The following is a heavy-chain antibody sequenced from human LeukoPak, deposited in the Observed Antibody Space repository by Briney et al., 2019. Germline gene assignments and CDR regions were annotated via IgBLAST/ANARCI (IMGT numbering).Heavy chain of an antibody. CDR2: IYPGDSDT. V-gene: IGHV5-51*01. CDR1: GYSFTGYW. J-gene: IGHJ4*02. D-gene: IGHD3-22*01. CDR3: ARHQSSRWHYDSSGYPDY. Sequence: GESLKISCKGSGYSFTGYWIGWVRQMPGKGLEWMGIIYPGDSDTRYSPSFQGQVTISADKSISTAYLQWSSLKASDTAMYYCARHQSSRWHYDSSGYPDYWGQGTLVTVSS.